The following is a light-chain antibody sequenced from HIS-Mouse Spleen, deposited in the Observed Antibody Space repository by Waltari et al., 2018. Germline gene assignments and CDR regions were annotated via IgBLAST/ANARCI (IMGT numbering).Light chain of an antibody. V-gene: IGLV2-23*02. CDR3: CSYAGSSTVV. Sequence: QSALIQPPSVSGSPGQSVTISCTGTSSDVGSYAYVSWYQPHPGTVPKPMIYNVNTRPSGVSNRFSGSKSGNTASLTISGLQAEDEADYYCCSYAGSSTVVFGGGTKLTVL. CDR2: NVN. CDR1: SSDVGSYAY. J-gene: IGLJ2*01.